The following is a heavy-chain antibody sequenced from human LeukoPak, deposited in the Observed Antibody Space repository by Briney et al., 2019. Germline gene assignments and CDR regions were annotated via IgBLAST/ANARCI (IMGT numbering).Heavy chain of an antibody. CDR2: IIPIFGTA. CDR1: GGTFSSYA. J-gene: IGHJ4*02. D-gene: IGHD3-22*01. V-gene: IGHV1-69*13. CDR3: ARGKYDSSGYNFDY. Sequence: ASVKVSCKASGGTFSSYAISWVRQAPGRGLEWMGGIIPIFGTANYAQKFQGRVTITADESTSTAYMELSSLRSEDMAVYYCARGKYDSSGYNFDYWGQGALVTVSS.